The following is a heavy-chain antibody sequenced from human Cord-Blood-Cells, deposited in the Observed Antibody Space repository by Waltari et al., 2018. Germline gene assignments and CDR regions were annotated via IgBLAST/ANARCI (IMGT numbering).Heavy chain of an antibody. CDR1: GCPVSSGSYY. V-gene: IGHV4-61*01. D-gene: IGHD6-19*01. J-gene: IGHJ2*01. Sequence: QVQLQESGPGLVKPSETLSLTCTVSGCPVSSGSYYWRWIRQPPGKGLEWIGYIYYSGSTNYNPSLKSRVTISVDTSKNQFSLKLSSVTAADTAVYYCATRGPSSGWYWYFDLWGRGTLVTVSS. CDR3: ATRGPSSGWYWYFDL. CDR2: IYYSGST.